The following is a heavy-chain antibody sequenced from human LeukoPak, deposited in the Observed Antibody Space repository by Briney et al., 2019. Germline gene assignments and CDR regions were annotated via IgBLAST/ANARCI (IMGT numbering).Heavy chain of an antibody. Sequence: SETLSLTCTVSGGXISSYYWSWIRQPPGKGLEWIGYIYYSGSTNYNPSLKSRVTISVDTSKNQFSLKLSSVTAADTAVYYCASSSSSWYYYYGMDVWGQGTTVTVSS. V-gene: IGHV4-59*01. CDR1: GGXISSYY. CDR3: ASSSSSWYYYYGMDV. J-gene: IGHJ6*02. CDR2: IYYSGST. D-gene: IGHD6-13*01.